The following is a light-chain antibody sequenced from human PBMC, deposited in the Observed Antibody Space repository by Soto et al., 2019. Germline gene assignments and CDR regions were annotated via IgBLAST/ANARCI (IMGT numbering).Light chain of an antibody. J-gene: IGLJ3*02. CDR3: ATWDSSLRVGV. Sequence: QSVLTQPPSVSAAPGQRVTISCSGTSSNIGDNYVSWYQHLPGIAPKLLISDNNRRPSGIPDRFSGSKSCTSATLDITGLQTGDEAHYYCATWDSSLRVGVFGGGTKLTVL. V-gene: IGLV1-51*01. CDR1: SSNIGDNY. CDR2: DNN.